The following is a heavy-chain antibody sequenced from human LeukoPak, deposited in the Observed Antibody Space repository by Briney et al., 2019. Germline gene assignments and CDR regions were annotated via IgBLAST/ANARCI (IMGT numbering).Heavy chain of an antibody. V-gene: IGHV3-7*05. D-gene: IGHD4-17*01. CDR2: VKQDGSEN. J-gene: IGHJ4*02. CDR3: ARISVHYGDLFDC. Sequence: AGGSLRLSCAASGFTFNTYWMSWVRQAPGRGLEWVANVKQDGSENSYVDSVKGRFTISRDNAQNSLFLQMNSLRAEDTAVYYCARISVHYGDLFDCWGQGTLVTVSS. CDR1: GFTFNTYW.